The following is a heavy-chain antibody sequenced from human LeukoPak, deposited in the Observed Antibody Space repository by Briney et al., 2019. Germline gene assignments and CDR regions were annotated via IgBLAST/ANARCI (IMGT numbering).Heavy chain of an antibody. CDR1: GGSISSYY. V-gene: IGHV4-59*01. CDR2: IYYSGST. J-gene: IGHJ4*02. D-gene: IGHD2-15*01. CDR3: ASLLGGYYFDY. Sequence: SETPSLTCTVSGGSISSYYWSWIRQPPGKGLEWIGYIYYSGSTNYNPSLKSRVTISVDTSKNQFSLKLSSVTAADTAVYYCASLLGGYYFDYWGQGTLVTVSS.